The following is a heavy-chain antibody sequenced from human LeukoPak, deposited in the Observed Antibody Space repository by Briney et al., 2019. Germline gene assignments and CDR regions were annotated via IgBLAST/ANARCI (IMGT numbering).Heavy chain of an antibody. V-gene: IGHV1-3*01. CDR2: INAGNGNT. D-gene: IGHD6-13*01. CDR1: GYTFTSYA. Sequence: GASVKVSCKASGYTFTSYAMHWVRQAPGQRLEWMGWINAGNGNTKYSQKFQGRVTITRDTSASTAYMELSSLRSEDTAVYYCASPQEGSHPRLYYYYYGMDVWGQGTTVTVSS. J-gene: IGHJ6*02. CDR3: ASPQEGSHPRLYYYYYGMDV.